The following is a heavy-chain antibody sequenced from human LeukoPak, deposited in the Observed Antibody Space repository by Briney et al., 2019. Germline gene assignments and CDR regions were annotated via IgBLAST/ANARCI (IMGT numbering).Heavy chain of an antibody. D-gene: IGHD5-18*01. Sequence: SVKVSCKASGGTFSSYAISWVRQAPGQGLEWMGRIIPILGIANYAQKSQGRVTITADKSTSTAYMELSSLRSEDTAVYYCAREGNTAMVNDAFDIWGQGTMVTVSS. CDR3: AREGNTAMVNDAFDI. CDR1: GGTFSSYA. V-gene: IGHV1-69*04. CDR2: IIPILGIA. J-gene: IGHJ3*02.